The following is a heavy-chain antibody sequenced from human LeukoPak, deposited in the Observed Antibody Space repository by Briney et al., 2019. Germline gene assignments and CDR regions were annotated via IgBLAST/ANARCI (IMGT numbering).Heavy chain of an antibody. D-gene: IGHD5-18*01. CDR1: GGFISSGGYS. V-gene: IGHV4-30-2*06. J-gene: IGHJ4*02. CDR2: IYQTVGT. Sequence: PSETLSLTCAVSGGFISSGGYSWSWVRQSPGKGLEWIGYIYQTVGTFYNPSLESRVTTSVDNSNNQFSLKLNSVNAADTAVYYCARSDSFGYIPDYWGQGTLVTVSS. CDR3: ARSDSFGYIPDY.